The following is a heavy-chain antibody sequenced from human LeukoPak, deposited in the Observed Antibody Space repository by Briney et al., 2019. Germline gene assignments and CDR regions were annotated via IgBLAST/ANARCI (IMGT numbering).Heavy chain of an antibody. CDR1: GYTFTSYF. D-gene: IGHD1-26*01. CDR2: IIPNTGGT. CDR3: ARDGGSYNFDF. J-gene: IGHJ4*02. V-gene: IGHV1-2*02. Sequence: ASVKVSCKASGYTFTSYFMHWVRQAPGQGLEWMGWIIPNTGGTNYAQKFQGRVTMTRDTSISTAYMELSRLTSDDTAVYYCARDGGSYNFDFWGQGTLVTVSS.